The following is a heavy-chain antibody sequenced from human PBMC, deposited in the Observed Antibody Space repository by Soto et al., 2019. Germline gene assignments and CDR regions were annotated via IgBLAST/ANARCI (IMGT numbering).Heavy chain of an antibody. CDR1: GGSISSSDYY. D-gene: IGHD3-3*01. Sequence: SETLSLTCNVSGGSISSSDYYWGWIRQPPGKGLEWIGQIYYSGSTYYNPSLKSRVTMSVDTSKNQFSLKLTSVTAADTAVYYCATLPYYDFWSGYYFDCWGQGTLVTVSS. CDR2: IYYSGST. CDR3: ATLPYYDFWSGYYFDC. J-gene: IGHJ4*02. V-gene: IGHV4-39*01.